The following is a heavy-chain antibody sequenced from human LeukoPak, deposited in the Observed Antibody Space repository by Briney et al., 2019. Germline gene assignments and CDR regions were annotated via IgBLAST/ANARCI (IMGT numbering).Heavy chain of an antibody. V-gene: IGHV3-30*03. CDR3: ATTLPPCSGGSCLGY. CDR1: GFTFSSYG. Sequence: QPGRSLRLSCAASGFTFSSYGMHWVRQAPGKGLEWVAVISYDGSNKYYADSVKGRFTISRDNSKNTLYLQMNSLRAEDTAVYYCATTLPPCSGGSCLGYWGQGTLVTVSS. CDR2: ISYDGSNK. D-gene: IGHD2-15*01. J-gene: IGHJ4*02.